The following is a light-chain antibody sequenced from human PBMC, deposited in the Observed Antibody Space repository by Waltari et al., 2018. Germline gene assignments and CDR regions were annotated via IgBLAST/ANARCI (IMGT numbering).Light chain of an antibody. CDR1: RSISTW. V-gene: IGKV1-5*03. CDR2: KAS. Sequence: DIQMTQSPSTLSASVGDRVTITCRASRSISTWVAWYQQKPGKAPKLLISKASSLESGVPSRFSDSGSGTDFTLTISSLQPEDFATYYCQQYNSYWWTFGQGTKVEIK. J-gene: IGKJ1*01. CDR3: QQYNSYWWT.